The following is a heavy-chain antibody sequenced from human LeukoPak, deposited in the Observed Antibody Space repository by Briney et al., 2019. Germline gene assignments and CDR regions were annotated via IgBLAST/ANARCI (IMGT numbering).Heavy chain of an antibody. Sequence: PGGSLRLSCAATGFTVSSNYMSWVRQAPGKGLEWVSVIYSGGSTYYADSVKGRFTISRDNSKNTLYLQMNSLRAEDTAVYYCARDYQRAFAFDIRGQGTMVTVSS. CDR3: ARDYQRAFAFDI. D-gene: IGHD2-2*01. CDR2: IYSGGST. CDR1: GFTVSSNY. V-gene: IGHV3-53*01. J-gene: IGHJ3*02.